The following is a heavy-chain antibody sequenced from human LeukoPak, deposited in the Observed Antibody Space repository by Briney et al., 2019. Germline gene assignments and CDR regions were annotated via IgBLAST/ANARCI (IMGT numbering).Heavy chain of an antibody. D-gene: IGHD3-9*01. CDR2: ITGSSSTI. CDR3: AKDGRYFDWLLYNYFDY. V-gene: IGHV3-48*01. J-gene: IGHJ4*02. CDR1: GFTFSTYS. Sequence: GGSLRLSCAASGFTFSTYSMNWVRQAPGKGLEWVSYITGSSSTIYYADSVKGRFTISRDNAKNSLYLQMNSLRAEDTAVYYCAKDGRYFDWLLYNYFDYWGQGTLVTVSS.